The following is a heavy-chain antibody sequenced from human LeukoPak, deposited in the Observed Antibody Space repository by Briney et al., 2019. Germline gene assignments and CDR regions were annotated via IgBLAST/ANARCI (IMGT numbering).Heavy chain of an antibody. V-gene: IGHV3-21*01. Sequence: GGSLRLSCAASGFTFSSYSMNWVRQAPGEGLEWVSSISSSSSYIYYADSVKGRFTISRDNAKNSLYLQMNSLRAEDTAVYYCARGSQYSSGWYVSFDYWGQGTLVTVS. D-gene: IGHD6-19*01. CDR3: ARGSQYSSGWYVSFDY. CDR2: ISSSSSYI. J-gene: IGHJ4*02. CDR1: GFTFSSYS.